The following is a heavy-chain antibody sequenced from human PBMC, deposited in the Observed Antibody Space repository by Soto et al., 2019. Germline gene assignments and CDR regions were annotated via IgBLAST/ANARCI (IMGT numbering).Heavy chain of an antibody. Sequence: SETLSLTCTVSGGSISSGDYYWSWIRQPPGKGLEWIGYIYYSGSTYYNPSLKSRVTISVDTSKNQFSLKLSSVTAADTAVYYCARVDILTGYYVFDYWGQGTLVTVSS. CDR2: IYYSGST. D-gene: IGHD3-9*01. CDR3: ARVDILTGYYVFDY. CDR1: GGSISSGDYY. J-gene: IGHJ4*02. V-gene: IGHV4-30-4*01.